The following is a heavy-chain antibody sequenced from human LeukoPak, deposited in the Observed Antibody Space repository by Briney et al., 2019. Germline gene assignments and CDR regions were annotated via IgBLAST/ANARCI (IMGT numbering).Heavy chain of an antibody. J-gene: IGHJ5*02. V-gene: IGHV4-39*07. CDR1: GGSISSSSYY. CDR2: IYYSGST. CDR3: ARGEAVAGTNWFDP. D-gene: IGHD6-19*01. Sequence: SETLSLTCTVSGGSISSSSYYWGWIRQPPGKGLEWIGSIYYSGSTYYNPSLKSRVTISVDTSKNQFSLKLSSVTAADTAVYYCARGEAVAGTNWFDPWGQGTLVTVSS.